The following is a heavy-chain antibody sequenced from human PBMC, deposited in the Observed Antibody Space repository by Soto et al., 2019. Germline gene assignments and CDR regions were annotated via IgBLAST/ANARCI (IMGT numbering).Heavy chain of an antibody. CDR3: ARHEAAGGDYFDY. CDR2: IYYSGST. CDR1: GGSISSYY. V-gene: IGHV4-59*08. J-gene: IGHJ4*02. Sequence: QVQLQESGPGLVKPSETLSLTCTVSGGSISSYYWSWIRQPPGKGLEWIGYIYYSGSTNYNPSLKSRVTISGDTSKNQFSLKLSSVTAADTAVYYCARHEAAGGDYFDYWGQGTLVTVSS. D-gene: IGHD6-13*01.